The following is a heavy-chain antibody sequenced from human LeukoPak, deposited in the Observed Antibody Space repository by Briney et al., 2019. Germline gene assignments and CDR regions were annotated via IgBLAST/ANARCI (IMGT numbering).Heavy chain of an antibody. J-gene: IGHJ3*02. CDR2: INPNSGGT. V-gene: IGHV1-2*02. CDR1: GYTFTGYY. D-gene: IGHD2-2*01. CDR3: KVVVPAARSVAVASRAFDI. Sequence: ASVKVSCKASGYTFTGYYMHWVRQAPGQGLEWMGWINPNSGGTNYARKFQGRVTMTRDTSISTAYMELSRLRSDDTAVYYCKVVVPAARSVAVASRAFDIWGQGTMVTVSS.